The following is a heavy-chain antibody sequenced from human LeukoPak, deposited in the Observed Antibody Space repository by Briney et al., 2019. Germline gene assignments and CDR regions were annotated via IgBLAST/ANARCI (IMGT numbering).Heavy chain of an antibody. D-gene: IGHD5-18*01. CDR3: AKVPAMAPRYYFDY. CDR2: IYSGGRT. V-gene: IGHV3-66*01. J-gene: IGHJ4*02. Sequence: GGSLRLSCAASGFTVSSNYMSWVRQDPGKGLEWVSVIYSGGRTDYADSVKGRFTISRDNSKNTLYLQMNSLRAEDTAVYYCAKVPAMAPRYYFDYWGQGTLVTVSS. CDR1: GFTVSSNY.